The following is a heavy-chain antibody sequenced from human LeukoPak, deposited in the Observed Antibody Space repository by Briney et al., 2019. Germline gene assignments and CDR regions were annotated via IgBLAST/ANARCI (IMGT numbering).Heavy chain of an antibody. J-gene: IGHJ4*02. CDR3: ARTDWNYMYFDY. CDR2: IYDSGST. CDR1: GGSISSYY. Sequence: KPSETLSLTGTVSGGSISSYYWSWIRQPPGKGLEWIGYIYDSGSTSYNPSLKSRVTISVDTSKNQFSLKLSSVTAADTAVYYCARTDWNYMYFDYWGQGTLVTVSS. D-gene: IGHD1-7*01. V-gene: IGHV4-59*01.